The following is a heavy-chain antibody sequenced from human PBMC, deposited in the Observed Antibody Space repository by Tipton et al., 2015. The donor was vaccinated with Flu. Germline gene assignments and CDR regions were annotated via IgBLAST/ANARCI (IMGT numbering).Heavy chain of an antibody. D-gene: IGHD3-3*02. CDR2: IIHSGGT. CDR3: ARGGLAPGNY. Sequence: TLSLTCAVYGGSFSGYYWSWIRQPPGKGLEWIGDIIHSGGTNYNPSLKSRVTISVDTSKNQFSLKPTSVTAADTAVYYCARGGLAPGNYWGQGAQVAVSP. J-gene: IGHJ4*02. V-gene: IGHV4-34*01. CDR1: GGSFSGYY.